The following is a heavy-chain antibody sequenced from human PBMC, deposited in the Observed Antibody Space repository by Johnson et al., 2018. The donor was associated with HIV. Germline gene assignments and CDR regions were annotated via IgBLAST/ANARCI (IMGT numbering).Heavy chain of an antibody. CDR1: GLTFSSYG. J-gene: IGHJ3*02. V-gene: IGHV3-7*01. CDR2: IKHDGSEK. CDR3: ARDWGTVTSGFGAFDI. D-gene: IGHD4-17*01. Sequence: MQLVESGGGVVQPGGSLRLSCAASGLTFSSYGMHWVRQAPGRGLEWVAHIKHDGSEKSHVDSVKGRFAISRDNAKNSLFLQMNSLRAEDTAVYYCARDWGTVTSGFGAFDIWGQGTMVTVSS.